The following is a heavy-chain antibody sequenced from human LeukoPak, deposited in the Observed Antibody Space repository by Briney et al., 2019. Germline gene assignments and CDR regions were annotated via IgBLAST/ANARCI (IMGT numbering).Heavy chain of an antibody. Sequence: GGSPRLSCAASGFTFSDYYMIWIRQAPGKGLEWVSYISSSGSTIYYADSVKGRFTISRDNAKNSLYLQMNSLRAEDTAVYYCAKNRATRGPIDAFDIWGQGTMVTVSS. CDR3: AKNRATRGPIDAFDI. D-gene: IGHD1-26*01. J-gene: IGHJ3*02. V-gene: IGHV3-11*01. CDR2: ISSSGSTI. CDR1: GFTFSDYY.